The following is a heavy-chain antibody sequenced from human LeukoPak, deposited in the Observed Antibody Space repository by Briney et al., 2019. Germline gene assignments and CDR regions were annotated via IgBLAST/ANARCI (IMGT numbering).Heavy chain of an antibody. V-gene: IGHV4-59*01. D-gene: IGHD4-17*01. Sequence: SETLSLTCTVSGGSMSNFYWSWIRQFLGKGLEWIGYIYYSGGTNYNPSLNSRVTISLDTSKTQFSLKLRSVTAADTAVYYCARGDYGDFVYWGQGTLVTVSA. J-gene: IGHJ4*02. CDR2: IYYSGGT. CDR1: GGSMSNFY. CDR3: ARGDYGDFVY.